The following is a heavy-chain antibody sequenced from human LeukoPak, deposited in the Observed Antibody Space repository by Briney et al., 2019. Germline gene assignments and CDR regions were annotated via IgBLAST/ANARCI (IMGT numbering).Heavy chain of an antibody. CDR2: INPGNGNT. V-gene: IGHV1-3*03. Sequence: ASVKVSCKASGYTFTSYALHWVRQAPGQRLEWMGWINPGNGNTKYSQEFHGRVTIIRNTSASTAYMELSSLRSEDMAVYYCARGAGKGIAAAGGVDYWGQRTLVTVSS. D-gene: IGHD6-13*01. CDR3: ARGAGKGIAAAGGVDY. CDR1: GYTFTSYA. J-gene: IGHJ4*02.